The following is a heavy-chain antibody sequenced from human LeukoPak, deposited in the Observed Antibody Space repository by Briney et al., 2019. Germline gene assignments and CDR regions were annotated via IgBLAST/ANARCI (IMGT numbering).Heavy chain of an antibody. D-gene: IGHD1-26*01. CDR2: IKQDESEK. V-gene: IGHV3-7*01. CDR1: GFTFSNYA. J-gene: IGHJ4*02. CDR3: ARDKIVGASKFDY. Sequence: GGSLRLSCAASGFTFSNYAMSWVRQAPGKGLEWVAHIKQDESEKYYVDSVKGRFTISRDNAKNSLYLQMNSLRAEDTAIYYCARDKIVGASKFDYWGQGTLVTVSS.